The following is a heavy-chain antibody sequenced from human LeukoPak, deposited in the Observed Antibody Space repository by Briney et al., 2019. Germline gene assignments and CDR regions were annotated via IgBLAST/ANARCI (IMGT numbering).Heavy chain of an antibody. Sequence: SETLSLTCTVSGGSISSSSYYWGWIRQPPGKGLEWIGSIYYSGSTYYNPSLKSRVTKSVDTSKNQFSLKLSSVTAADTAVYYCGSTTPLGYCSGDSCYSYFQHWGQGTLVTVSS. CDR2: IYYSGST. J-gene: IGHJ1*01. V-gene: IGHV4-39*01. D-gene: IGHD2-15*01. CDR1: GGSISSSSYY. CDR3: GSTTPLGYCSGDSCYSYFQH.